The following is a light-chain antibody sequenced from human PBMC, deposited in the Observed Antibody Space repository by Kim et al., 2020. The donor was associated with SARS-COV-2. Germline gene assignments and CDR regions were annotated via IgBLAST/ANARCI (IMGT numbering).Light chain of an antibody. J-gene: IGKJ5*01. V-gene: IGKV1D-16*01. CDR2: AAA. CDR3: LQYNDYPLT. CDR1: QDISTW. Sequence: DIQMTQSPSSLSASLGDRVTITCRASQDISTWVVWFQQKPGKAPQCLIYAAATLQSGVPSRFSGSGSGTHFTLTISSLQPEDFATYYCLQYNDYPLTLGQGTRLEIK.